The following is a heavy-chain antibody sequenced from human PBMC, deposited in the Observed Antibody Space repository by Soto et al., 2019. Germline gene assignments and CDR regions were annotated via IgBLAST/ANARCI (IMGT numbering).Heavy chain of an antibody. CDR1: GFTFRTYT. CDR2: IRGFSPYT. J-gene: IGHJ6*02. Sequence: GGSLRLSCVASGFTFRTYTMNWVRQAPGKXLEWVSGIRGFSPYTFYAESVKGRFTISRDNAKNSLYLQMNSLGVEDTAVYYCARDRGYDAHAYYYNAMDVWGQGTTVTVSS. V-gene: IGHV3-21*01. CDR3: ARDRGYDAHAYYYNAMDV. D-gene: IGHD2-15*01.